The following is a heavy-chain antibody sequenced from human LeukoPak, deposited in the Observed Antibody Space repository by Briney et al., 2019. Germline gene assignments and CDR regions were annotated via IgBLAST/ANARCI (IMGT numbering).Heavy chain of an antibody. D-gene: IGHD2-21*02. J-gene: IGHJ4*02. CDR3: ARGSDAYCGGDCYSLGY. CDR2: ISWDGGST. V-gene: IGHV3-43D*03. CDR1: GFTFDDYA. Sequence: TGGSLRLSCAASGFTFDDYAMHWVRQAPGKGLGWVSLISWDGGSTYYADSVRGRFTVSRDNAKSLLYLQMNSLRAEDTAIYYCARGSDAYCGGDCYSLGYWGQGTLVTVSS.